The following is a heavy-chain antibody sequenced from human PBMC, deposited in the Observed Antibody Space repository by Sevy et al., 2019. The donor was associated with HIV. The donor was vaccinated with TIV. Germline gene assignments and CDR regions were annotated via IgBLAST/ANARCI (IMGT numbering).Heavy chain of an antibody. CDR2: MSYDGRNK. D-gene: IGHD5-18*01. V-gene: IGHV3-30*18. CDR1: GFNFSTYG. J-gene: IGHJ4*02. Sequence: GGSLRLSCAASGFNFSTYGMHWVRQAPGKGLEWVAVMSYDGRNKYYAESVKGRFTISRDNSKNTLYLQMNSLEPEDTAVYYCAKDATWIQLWFPYYFDYWGQRTLVTVSS. CDR3: AKDATWIQLWFPYYFDY.